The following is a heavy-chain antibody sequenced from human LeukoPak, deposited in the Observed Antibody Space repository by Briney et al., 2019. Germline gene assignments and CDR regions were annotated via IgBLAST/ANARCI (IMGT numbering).Heavy chain of an antibody. J-gene: IGHJ3*02. D-gene: IGHD4-17*01. Sequence: GGSLRLSCAASGFTFSSYSMNWVRQAPGKGLEWVSSISSSSSYIYYADSVKGRFTISRDNAKNSLYLQMNSLRAEDTAVYYCARVIVGDYGDYEGYGFDIWGQGTMVTVSS. V-gene: IGHV3-21*01. CDR3: ARVIVGDYGDYEGYGFDI. CDR1: GFTFSSYS. CDR2: ISSSSSYI.